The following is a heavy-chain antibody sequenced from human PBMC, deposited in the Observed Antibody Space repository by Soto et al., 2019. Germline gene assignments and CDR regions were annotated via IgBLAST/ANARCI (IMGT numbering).Heavy chain of an antibody. V-gene: IGHV3-48*01. J-gene: IGHJ4*02. CDR3: ARDYIWGSYPSLDY. CDR1: GFTFSSYS. D-gene: IGHD3-16*02. Sequence: GGSLRLSCAASGFTFSSYSMNWVRQAPGKGLEWVSYISSSSSTIYYADSVKGRFTISRDNAKNSLYLQMNSLRAEDTAVYYCARDYIWGSYPSLDYWGQGTLVTVSS. CDR2: ISSSSSTI.